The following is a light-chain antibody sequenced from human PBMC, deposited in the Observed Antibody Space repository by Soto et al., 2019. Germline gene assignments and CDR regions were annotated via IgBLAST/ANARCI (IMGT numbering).Light chain of an antibody. Sequence: QSVLTQPPSASGYPGQSVPISCTGTKNDIGVYDFVSWYQHHPGKAPRLIIYEVVQRPSGVPDRFSGSKSGNTASLTVSGLQAADEADYFCKSYAGSNTYVFGSGTKLTVL. CDR2: EVV. CDR3: KSYAGSNTYV. CDR1: KNDIGVYDF. J-gene: IGLJ1*01. V-gene: IGLV2-8*01.